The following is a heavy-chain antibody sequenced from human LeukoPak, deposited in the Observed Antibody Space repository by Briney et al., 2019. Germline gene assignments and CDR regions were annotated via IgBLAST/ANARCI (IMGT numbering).Heavy chain of an antibody. V-gene: IGHV1-46*03. CDR3: ARDGSGSYYNNWFDP. Sequence: RASVKVSCKSSGYTFISYYMHWVRQPPAQGLEWMGIINPSGGSTSYAQKFQGRVTMTRDTSTSTVYMELSSLRSEDTAVYYCARDGSGSYYNNWFDPWGQGTLVTVSS. J-gene: IGHJ5*02. CDR2: INPSGGST. D-gene: IGHD3-10*01. CDR1: GYTFISYY.